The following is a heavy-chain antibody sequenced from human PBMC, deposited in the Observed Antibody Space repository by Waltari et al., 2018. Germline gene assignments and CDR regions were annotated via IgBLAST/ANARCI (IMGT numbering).Heavy chain of an antibody. V-gene: IGHV4-39*01. CDR3: AQVGAPRAFDI. D-gene: IGHD1-26*01. CDR2: IYYSGST. J-gene: IGHJ3*02. Sequence: QLQLQESGPGLVKPSETLSLTCTVSGGSISSSSYYWGWIRQPPGKGLEWIGSIYYSGSTYYNPSLKCRVTISVDTSKNQFSLKLSSVTAADTAVYYCAQVGAPRAFDIWGQGTMVTVSS. CDR1: GGSISSSSYY.